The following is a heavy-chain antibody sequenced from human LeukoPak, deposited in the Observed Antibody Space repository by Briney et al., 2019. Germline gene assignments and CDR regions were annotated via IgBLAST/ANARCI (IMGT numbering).Heavy chain of an antibody. Sequence: GGSLRLSCAASGFTFSSYSMNWVRQAPGKGLGWVSSISSSSSYIYYADSVKGRFTISRDNAKNSLYLQMNSLRAEDTAVYYCARNPTSLHFDYWGQGTLVTVSS. D-gene: IGHD5/OR15-5a*01. J-gene: IGHJ4*02. CDR1: GFTFSSYS. CDR3: ARNPTSLHFDY. CDR2: ISSSSSYI. V-gene: IGHV3-21*01.